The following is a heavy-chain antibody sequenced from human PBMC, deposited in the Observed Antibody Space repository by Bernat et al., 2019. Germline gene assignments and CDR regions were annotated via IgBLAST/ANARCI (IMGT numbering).Heavy chain of an antibody. Sequence: EVQLVESGGGLVQPGESLRLSCAASGFTVSSNYMSWVRQAPGKGLEWVSVIYSGGSTYYADSVKGRFTISRDNSKNTLYLQMNSLRAEDTAVYYCARDESPDYGDYTSYWGQGTLVTVSS. CDR1: GFTVSSNY. V-gene: IGHV3-66*01. CDR3: ARDESPDYGDYTSY. D-gene: IGHD4-17*01. CDR2: IYSGGST. J-gene: IGHJ4*02.